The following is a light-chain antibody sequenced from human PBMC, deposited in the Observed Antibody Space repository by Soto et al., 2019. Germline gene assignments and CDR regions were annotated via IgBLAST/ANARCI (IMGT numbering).Light chain of an antibody. J-gene: IGKJ1*01. CDR3: QQYGNSLPWT. CDR1: QIVSSRY. V-gene: IGKV3-20*01. Sequence: EIVLTQAPGTLSLSPVERATLAGKAGQIVSSRYLGWYQPKGGQAPRPLIYATSSRATAVPDRFSGSGSGTDFTLTISRLEPADFVVYYCQQYGNSLPWTFGQGTKVDI. CDR2: ATS.